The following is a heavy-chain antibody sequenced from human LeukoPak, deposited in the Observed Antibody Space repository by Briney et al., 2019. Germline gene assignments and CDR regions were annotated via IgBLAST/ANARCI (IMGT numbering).Heavy chain of an antibody. CDR1: GFTFSNFA. Sequence: GGSLRLSCAASGFTFSNFAMTWVRQAPGKGLEWVSSIVGSSSTYYADSLKGRFTISRDNAKYSLYLQMNSLRAEDTAVYYCARIGAGSSRDYWGQGTLVTVSS. CDR2: IVGSSST. D-gene: IGHD6-13*01. V-gene: IGHV3-21*01. CDR3: ARIGAGSSRDY. J-gene: IGHJ4*02.